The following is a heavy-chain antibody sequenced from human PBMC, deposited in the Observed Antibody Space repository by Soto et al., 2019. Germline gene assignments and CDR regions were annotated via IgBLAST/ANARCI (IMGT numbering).Heavy chain of an antibody. Sequence: RGESLKISCKGSGYSLTSYWIGWVRQMPGKGLEWMGIIYPGDSDTRYSPSFQGQVTISADKSISTAYLQWSSLKASDTAMYYCAREHYDLWCGYYNVAGWFDPWGEGTLVTVSS. CDR1: GYSLTSYW. CDR3: AREHYDLWCGYYNVAGWFDP. V-gene: IGHV5-51*01. CDR2: IYPGDSDT. J-gene: IGHJ5*02. D-gene: IGHD3-3*01.